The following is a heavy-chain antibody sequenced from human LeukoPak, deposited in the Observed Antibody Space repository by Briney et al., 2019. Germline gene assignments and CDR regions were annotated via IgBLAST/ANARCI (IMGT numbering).Heavy chain of an antibody. Sequence: SETLSLTCTVSGVSIGSHYWSWIRQSPGKGLEWIGCVYNSGTTVYNPSLTGRVTISVDTSKNQYSLKLRSVTAADAAVYYCARDAYWGQGFLVTVSS. CDR3: ARDAY. V-gene: IGHV4-59*11. J-gene: IGHJ4*02. CDR1: GVSIGSHY. CDR2: VYNSGTT.